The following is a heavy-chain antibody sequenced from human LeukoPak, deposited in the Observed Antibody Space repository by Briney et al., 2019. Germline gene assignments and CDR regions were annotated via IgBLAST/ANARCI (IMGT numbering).Heavy chain of an antibody. CDR2: VNYRGTP. J-gene: IGHJ4*02. CDR3: ARALSGYGSGKGYFDS. V-gene: IGHV4-39*07. Sequence: SETLSLTCTASGDSIGSTTTYYWGWIRQLPGKGLEWIGNVNYRGTPHYNPSLTSRVTMSLETSKNHFSLKLTSVTAADTAIYYCARALSGYGSGKGYFDSWGQGTLVTVPS. CDR1: GDSIGSTTTYY. D-gene: IGHD3-10*01.